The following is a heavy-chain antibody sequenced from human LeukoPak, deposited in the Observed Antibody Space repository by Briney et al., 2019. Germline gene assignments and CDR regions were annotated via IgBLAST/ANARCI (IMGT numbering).Heavy chain of an antibody. CDR1: GFTFSSHA. D-gene: IGHD3-22*01. J-gene: IGHJ4*02. Sequence: GGSLRLSCAASGFTFSSHAMHWVRQAPGKGLEWVSVTSYDEINKFYADSVKGRFTISRDNSKNSLYLQMNSLRTEDTALYYCAKDWGAYYDSSGFYSGDFDYWGQGTLVTVSS. CDR2: TSYDEINK. V-gene: IGHV3-30-3*01. CDR3: AKDWGAYYDSSGFYSGDFDY.